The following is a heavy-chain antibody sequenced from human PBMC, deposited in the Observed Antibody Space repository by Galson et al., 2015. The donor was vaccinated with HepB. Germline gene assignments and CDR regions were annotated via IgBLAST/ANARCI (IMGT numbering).Heavy chain of an antibody. V-gene: IGHV4-39*07. CDR2: IYTSGST. J-gene: IGHJ4*02. Sequence: SETLSLTCTVSGGSISSSSYYWGWIRQPPGKGLEWIGSIYTSGSTNYNPSLKSRVTMSVDTSKNQFSLKLSSVTAADTAVYYCARGDSSSRYSIGVNWGQGTLVTVSS. CDR1: GGSISSSSYY. D-gene: IGHD3-9*01. CDR3: ARGDSSSRYSIGVN.